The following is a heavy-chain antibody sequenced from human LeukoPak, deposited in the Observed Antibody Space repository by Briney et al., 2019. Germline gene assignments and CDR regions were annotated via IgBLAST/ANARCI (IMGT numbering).Heavy chain of an antibody. CDR3: ARDLGYSRSNNWFDP. D-gene: IGHD6-13*01. Sequence: SETLSLTCTVSGGSISSYYWSWIRQPPGKGLEWIGYIYYSGSTNYNPSLKSRVTISVDTSKNQFSLKLSSVTAAATAVYYCARDLGYSRSNNWFDPWGQGTLVTVSS. CDR1: GGSISSYY. V-gene: IGHV4-59*01. CDR2: IYYSGST. J-gene: IGHJ5*02.